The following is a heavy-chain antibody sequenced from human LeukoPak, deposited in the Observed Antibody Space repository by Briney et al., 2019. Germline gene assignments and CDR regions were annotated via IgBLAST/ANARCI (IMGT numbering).Heavy chain of an antibody. D-gene: IGHD2-15*01. CDR2: INPSGGST. V-gene: IGHV1-46*01. CDR3: ARHLLDCSGGSCYRIVAFDI. J-gene: IGHJ3*02. Sequence: ASVKVSCKASGYTFTSYYMHWVRQAPGQGLEWMGIINPSGGSTSYAQKFQGRVTMTRDTSTSTVYMELSSLRSEDTAVYYCARHLLDCSGGSCYRIVAFDIWGQGTMVTVSS. CDR1: GYTFTSYY.